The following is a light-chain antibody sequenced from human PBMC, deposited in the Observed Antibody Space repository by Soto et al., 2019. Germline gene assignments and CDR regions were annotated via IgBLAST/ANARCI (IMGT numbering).Light chain of an antibody. CDR2: QDT. J-gene: IGLJ2*01. V-gene: IGLV3-1*01. CDR3: QAWDSSTVV. CDR1: KLGDKY. Sequence: SYELTQPPSVSVSPGQTASITCSGDKLGDKYVCWYQQKPGQSPVLVIYQDTKRPSGIPERFSGSNSGNTATLTISGTQAMDESDYYCQAWDSSTVVFGGGTKLTVL.